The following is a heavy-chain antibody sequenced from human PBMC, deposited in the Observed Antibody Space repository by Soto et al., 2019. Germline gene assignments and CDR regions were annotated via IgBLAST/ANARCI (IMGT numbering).Heavy chain of an antibody. D-gene: IGHD3-10*01. CDR2: IYSGNTGTT. CDR1: GFTVISYY. CDR3: ARDGSSRPTVS. Sequence: GGSLRLSCAASGFTVISYYMSWARQAPGKGLEWVSVIYSGNTGTTYYAGSVKGRFTISRDISKNTVYLQMNSLRAEDTAVYYCARDGSSRPTVSWGQGT. J-gene: IGHJ5*02. V-gene: IGHV3-66*01.